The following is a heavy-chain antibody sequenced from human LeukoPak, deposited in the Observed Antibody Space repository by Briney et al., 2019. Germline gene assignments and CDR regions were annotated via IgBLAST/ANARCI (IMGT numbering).Heavy chain of an antibody. D-gene: IGHD2-15*01. Sequence: SETLSLTCTVSGGSISSNAYYWAWIRQPPGKGLEWIGSIYSSVSTYYNPSLKSRVTISVDTSKNQFSLRLSSVTAADTALYYCARSVCSGGSCYDWFDPWGQGTLVTVSS. V-gene: IGHV4-39*01. J-gene: IGHJ5*02. CDR1: GGSISSNAYY. CDR3: ARSVCSGGSCYDWFDP. CDR2: IYSSVST.